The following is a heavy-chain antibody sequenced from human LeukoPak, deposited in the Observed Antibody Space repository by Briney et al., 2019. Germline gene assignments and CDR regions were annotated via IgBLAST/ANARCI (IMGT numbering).Heavy chain of an antibody. V-gene: IGHV1-2*02. CDR2: INPTTGGT. CDR1: GYTFTGYF. CDR3: ARDRAGSWFDP. Sequence: VDSVTVSCKASGYTFTGYFMHWVRQAPGQGLEWMGWINPTTGGTNYAQKFQGRVTMTRDTSISTGYMELSSLKSDDTAVYYCARDRAGSWFDPWGQGTLVTVSS. J-gene: IGHJ5*02.